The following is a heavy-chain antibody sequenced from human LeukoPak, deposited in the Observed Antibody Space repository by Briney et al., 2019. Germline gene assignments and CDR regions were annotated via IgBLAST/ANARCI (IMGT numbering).Heavy chain of an antibody. CDR1: GGSISSYY. CDR2: IYYSGGT. Sequence: SETLSLTCTVSGGSISSYYWSWIRQPPGKGLEWIGYIYYSGGTNYNPSLKSRVTISADTSKNQYSLKLSSVTAADTAVYYCARVRRNYYDSSGWYDAFDIWGQGTMVTVSS. J-gene: IGHJ3*02. V-gene: IGHV4-59*01. CDR3: ARVRRNYYDSSGWYDAFDI. D-gene: IGHD3-22*01.